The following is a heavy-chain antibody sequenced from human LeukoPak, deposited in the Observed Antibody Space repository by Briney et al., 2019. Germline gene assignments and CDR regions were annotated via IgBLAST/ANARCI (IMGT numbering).Heavy chain of an antibody. CDR1: GYTFTSYG. J-gene: IGHJ5*02. Sequence: ASVKVSCKASGYTFTSYGISWVRQAPGQGLEWMGWISAYNGNTNYAQKLQGRVTMTTDTSTSTAYMELRSLRSDDTAVYYCARDLHQYGYYLHWFDPWGQGTLVTVSS. V-gene: IGHV1-18*01. CDR3: ARDLHQYGYYLHWFDP. CDR2: ISAYNGNT. D-gene: IGHD4-17*01.